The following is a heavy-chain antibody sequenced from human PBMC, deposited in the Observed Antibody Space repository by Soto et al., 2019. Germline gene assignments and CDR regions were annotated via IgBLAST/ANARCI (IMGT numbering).Heavy chain of an antibody. Sequence: ASVKVSCKASGGTFSSYAISWVRQAPGQGLEWMGGIIPIFGTANYAQKFQGRVTITADKSTSTAYMELSSLRSEDTAVYYCARATFAGDPRYGMDVWSQGTTVTVSS. CDR3: ARATFAGDPRYGMDV. CDR2: IIPIFGTA. V-gene: IGHV1-69*06. J-gene: IGHJ6*02. CDR1: GGTFSSYA. D-gene: IGHD3-16*01.